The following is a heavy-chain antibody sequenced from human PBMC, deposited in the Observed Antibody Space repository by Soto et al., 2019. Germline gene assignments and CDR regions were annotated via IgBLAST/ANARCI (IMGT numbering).Heavy chain of an antibody. D-gene: IGHD1-1*01. CDR2: IYYSDSA. Sequence: SETLSLTCTVSGGSISSFYWSWIRQPPGKGLEWIGNIYYSDSANYKSSLRGRVTISLDTSKNQFSLRLRSVTAADTAVYYCAKRGTHLTLDAFDIWGQGTMVTVSS. CDR1: GGSISSFY. J-gene: IGHJ3*02. CDR3: AKRGTHLTLDAFDI. V-gene: IGHV4-59*03.